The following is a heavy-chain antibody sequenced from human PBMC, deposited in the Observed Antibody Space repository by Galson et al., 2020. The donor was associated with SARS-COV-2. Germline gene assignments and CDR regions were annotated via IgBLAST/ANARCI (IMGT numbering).Heavy chain of an antibody. Sequence: ETSETLSLTCIVSGGSISNYYWSWIRQPAGKGLEWIGRIYPSGRTNYNPSLKSRVTMSVDTSKNHFSLNLSSVTAADAAVYYCAATATTAQFLGALDIWGQGTMVTVSS. CDR2: IYPSGRT. J-gene: IGHJ3*02. CDR1: GGSISNYY. D-gene: IGHD4-17*01. V-gene: IGHV4-4*07. CDR3: AATATTAQFLGALDI.